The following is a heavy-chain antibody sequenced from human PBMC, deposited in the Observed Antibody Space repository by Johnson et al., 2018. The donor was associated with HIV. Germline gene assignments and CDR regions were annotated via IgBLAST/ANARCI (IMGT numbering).Heavy chain of an antibody. CDR2: IWYDGSRT. D-gene: IGHD4-17*01. Sequence: QVQLVESGGGVVQPGGSLRLSCAASGFTFSSYGMHWVRQAPGKGLEWVAFIWYDGSRTYYPDSVKGRFTISRVNSKNMLYLQMNSLRVEDTAVYYCVKEASRGTVTQAPDAFDIWGQGTVVTVSS. J-gene: IGHJ3*02. CDR1: GFTFSSYG. CDR3: VKEASRGTVTQAPDAFDI. V-gene: IGHV3-30*02.